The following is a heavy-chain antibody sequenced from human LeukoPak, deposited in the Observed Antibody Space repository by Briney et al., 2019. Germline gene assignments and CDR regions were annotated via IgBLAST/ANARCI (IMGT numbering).Heavy chain of an antibody. Sequence: ASGKVSCKASGYTFTSYGISWVRQVAGQGLEWMGWISAQHGQTEYAPNSQDRVTMTTDTYTNTAYMELRSLRSDDTAVYYCAGSLGYCTSNFCYLKYWGQGTLVTASS. J-gene: IGHJ4*02. CDR2: ISAQHGQT. CDR3: AGSLGYCTSNFCYLKY. V-gene: IGHV1-18*01. D-gene: IGHD2-2*01. CDR1: GYTFTSYG.